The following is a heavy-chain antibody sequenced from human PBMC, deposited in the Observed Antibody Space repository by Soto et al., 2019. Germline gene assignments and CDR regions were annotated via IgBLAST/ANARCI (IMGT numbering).Heavy chain of an antibody. J-gene: IGHJ4*02. CDR2: IYYSGST. V-gene: IGHV4-59*08. Sequence: QVQLQESGPGLVKPSETLSLTCTVSGGSISSYYWSWIRQPPGKGLEWIGCIYYSGSTNYNPSLKSRVTISVDTSKNQFSLKLSSVTAADTAVYYCARLERDYGSGSYHVVYWGQGTLVTVSS. CDR1: GGSISSYY. D-gene: IGHD3-10*01. CDR3: ARLERDYGSGSYHVVY.